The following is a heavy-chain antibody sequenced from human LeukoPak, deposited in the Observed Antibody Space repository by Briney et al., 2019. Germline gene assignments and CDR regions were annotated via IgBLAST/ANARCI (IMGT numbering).Heavy chain of an antibody. Sequence: SETLSLTCTVSGGSIISSSSYWGWIRQPPGKGLEWIGTIYYSGSTYYNPSLKSRVTISVDTSKNQFSLNLSSVTATDTAVYYCARQAKAVVQYIDFDFWGQGTLVTVSS. D-gene: IGHD2-21*01. V-gene: IGHV4-39*01. CDR3: ARQAKAVVQYIDFDF. CDR1: GGSIISSSSY. J-gene: IGHJ4*02. CDR2: IYYSGST.